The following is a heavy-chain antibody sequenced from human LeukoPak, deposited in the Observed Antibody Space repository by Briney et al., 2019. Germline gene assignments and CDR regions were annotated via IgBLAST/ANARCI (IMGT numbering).Heavy chain of an antibody. D-gene: IGHD6-13*01. Sequence: PSETLSLTCAVYGGSFSGYNWSWIRQPPGKGLEWIGEIYENGNTAYNPSLKSRVTMSVDTSKNQFSLKLSSVTAADTAVYYCARDLRQQLVRRAFDIWGQGTMVTVSS. CDR2: IYENGNT. J-gene: IGHJ3*02. CDR1: GGSFSGYN. V-gene: IGHV4-34*01. CDR3: ARDLRQQLVRRAFDI.